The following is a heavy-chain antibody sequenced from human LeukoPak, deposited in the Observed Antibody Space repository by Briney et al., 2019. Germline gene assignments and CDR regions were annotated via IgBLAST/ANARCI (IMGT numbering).Heavy chain of an antibody. J-gene: IGHJ4*02. Sequence: GGSLRLSCAASGFSFSRYSMNWVRQAPGKGLEWVSYISSSSTNIYYADSVKGRFTISRDDAKNSLYLQMNSLRAEDTAVYYCAKGGASSSAGNAGIDYWGQGTLVTVSS. CDR1: GFSFSRYS. D-gene: IGHD6-13*01. CDR3: AKGGASSSAGNAGIDY. V-gene: IGHV3-48*04. CDR2: ISSSSTNI.